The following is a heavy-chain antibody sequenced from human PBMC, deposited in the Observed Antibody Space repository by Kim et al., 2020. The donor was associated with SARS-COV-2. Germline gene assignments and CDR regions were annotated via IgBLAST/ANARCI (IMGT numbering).Heavy chain of an antibody. J-gene: IGHJ5*02. CDR1: GGTFSSYA. Sequence: SVKVSCKASGGTFSSYAISWVRQAPGQGLEWMGGIIPIFGTANYAQKFQGRVTITADESTSTAYMELSSLRSEDTAVYYCAREDRSRTLGRWFDPWGQGTLVTVSS. D-gene: IGHD1-26*01. CDR3: AREDRSRTLGRWFDP. V-gene: IGHV1-69*13. CDR2: IIPIFGTA.